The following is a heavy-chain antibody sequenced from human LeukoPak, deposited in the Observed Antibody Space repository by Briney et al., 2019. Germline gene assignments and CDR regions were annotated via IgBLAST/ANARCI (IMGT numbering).Heavy chain of an antibody. J-gene: IGHJ4*02. CDR3: AKDSYSSSSFDY. Sequence: GRSLRLSCAASGFTFSSYAMHWVRQAPGKGLEWVAVISYDGSNKYYADSVKGRFTISRDNSKNTLYLQMNSLRAEDTAVYYCAKDSYSSSSFDYWGQGTLVTVSS. CDR1: GFTFSSYA. CDR2: ISYDGSNK. V-gene: IGHV3-30*04. D-gene: IGHD6-6*01.